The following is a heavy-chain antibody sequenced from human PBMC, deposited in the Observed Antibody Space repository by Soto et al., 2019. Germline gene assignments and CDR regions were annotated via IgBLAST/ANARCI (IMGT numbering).Heavy chain of an antibody. Sequence: EVQVVESGGGLVQPGGSLKLSCAASGFTFSDFEMQWVRQASGKGLEWIGRMRSRADSYATAYSASGKGRFTVSRHDYWHPACLPMHSLQTEDTAVYYCTRYFSRYPVDYGMDDWCPGTRVTVSS. CDR3: TRYFSRYPVDYGMDD. J-gene: IGHJ6*02. CDR2: MRSRADSYAT. CDR1: GFTFSDFE. V-gene: IGHV3-73*01. D-gene: IGHD3-3*01.